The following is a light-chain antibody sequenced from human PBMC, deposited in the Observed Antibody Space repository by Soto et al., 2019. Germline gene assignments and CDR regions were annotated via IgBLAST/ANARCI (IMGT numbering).Light chain of an antibody. CDR1: QSISTW. CDR2: DAS. J-gene: IGKJ4*01. CDR3: QYYDSCSPLT. Sequence: DIQMAQSPSTLSASVGDRVTITCRASQSISTWLAWYQQEPGKAPKLLIYDASSLESGVPSRFSGSGSGTEFTLTISCLQPDDFATSYCQYYDSCSPLTFGGGTKVEVK. V-gene: IGKV1-5*01.